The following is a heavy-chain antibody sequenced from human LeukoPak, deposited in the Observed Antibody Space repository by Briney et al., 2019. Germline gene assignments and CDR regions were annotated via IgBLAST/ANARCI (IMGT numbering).Heavy chain of an antibody. CDR3: ARGGFYCGGDCYVDY. CDR1: GGSFSPYY. V-gene: IGHV4-34*01. J-gene: IGHJ4*02. Sequence: SETLSLTCAVYGGSFSPYYWSWIRQPPGKGLEWIGEINHSGSTNYNPSLKSRVTISVDTSKNQFSLRLSSVTAADTAVCYCARGGFYCGGDCYVDYWGQGTLVTVSS. D-gene: IGHD2-21*02. CDR2: INHSGST.